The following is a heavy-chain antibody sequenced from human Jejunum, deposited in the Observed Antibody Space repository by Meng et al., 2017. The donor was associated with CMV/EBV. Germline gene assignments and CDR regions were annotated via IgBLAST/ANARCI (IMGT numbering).Heavy chain of an antibody. D-gene: IGHD5-18*01. J-gene: IGHJ4*02. CDR2: IYYTGNT. CDR3: AGGYTYGYMPIGFDY. V-gene: IGHV4-59*01. Sequence: GGSISAYYWTWVRQPPGKGLEWIGYIYYTGNTNYNPSLKSRVTISLDTSKKQFSLNLSSVTTADTAVYYCAGGYTYGYMPIGFDYWGQGKLVTVSS. CDR1: GGSISAYY.